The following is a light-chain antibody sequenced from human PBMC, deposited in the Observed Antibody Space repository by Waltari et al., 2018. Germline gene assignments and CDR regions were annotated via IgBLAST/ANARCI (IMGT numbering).Light chain of an antibody. CDR3: QNHERLPAV. CDR2: AAS. Sequence: EIVLTQSPGTLSLSPGERATLSCRASQSISRFLAWYQQKPGQAPRLLIYAASNRATGIPERFSGSGSGTDFSLTISRLEPEDFAVYFCQNHERLPAVFGQGTKVEIK. J-gene: IGKJ1*01. CDR1: QSISRF. V-gene: IGKV3-20*01.